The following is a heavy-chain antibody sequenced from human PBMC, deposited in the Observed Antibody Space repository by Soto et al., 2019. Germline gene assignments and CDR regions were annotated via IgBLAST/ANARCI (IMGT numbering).Heavy chain of an antibody. CDR2: ISGSGGST. V-gene: IGHV3-23*01. CDR1: GFTFSSYA. D-gene: IGHD3-9*01. Sequence: GGSLRLSCAASGFTFSSYAMSWVRQAPGKGLEWVSAISGSGGSTYYADSVKGRFTISRDNSKNTLYLQMNSLRAEETAVYYCARSHYDILTGYYTGLFDYWGQGTLVTVSS. J-gene: IGHJ4*02. CDR3: ARSHYDILTGYYTGLFDY.